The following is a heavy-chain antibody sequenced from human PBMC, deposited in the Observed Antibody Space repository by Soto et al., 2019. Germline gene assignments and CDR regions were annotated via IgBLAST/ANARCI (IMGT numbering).Heavy chain of an antibody. V-gene: IGHV3-30-3*01. D-gene: IGHD3-22*01. Sequence: GGSLRLSCAASGFTFSIYAMHVFRQAPGKGLEWVAVISYDGSNKYYADSVKGRFTISRDNSKNTLYLQMNSLRAEDTAVYYCARDGEPSENYYDSSGYYDYWGQGTLVTVSS. CDR3: ARDGEPSENYYDSSGYYDY. J-gene: IGHJ4*02. CDR1: GFTFSIYA. CDR2: ISYDGSNK.